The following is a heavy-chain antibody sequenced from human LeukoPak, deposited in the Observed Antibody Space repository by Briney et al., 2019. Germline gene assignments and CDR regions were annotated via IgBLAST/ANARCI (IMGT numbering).Heavy chain of an antibody. CDR1: GGSFSGYY. V-gene: IGHV4-34*01. CDR2: INHSGST. CDR3: ARGQDFWSGYSDY. Sequence: SETLSLTCGVYGGSFSGYYWSWLRQPPGKGLEWIGEINHSGSTNYNSSLKSRVTISVDTSKNQFSLKLSSVTAADTAVYYCARGQDFWSGYSDYWGQGTLVTVSS. J-gene: IGHJ4*02. D-gene: IGHD3-3*01.